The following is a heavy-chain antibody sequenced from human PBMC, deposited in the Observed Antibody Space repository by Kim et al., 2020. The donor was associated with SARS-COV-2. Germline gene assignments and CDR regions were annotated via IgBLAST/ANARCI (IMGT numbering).Heavy chain of an antibody. V-gene: IGHV3-13*01. J-gene: IGHJ3*02. CDR3: ARGYSSSWYGAFDI. D-gene: IGHD6-13*01. Sequence: PGAEKGRFTISRENAKNSLYLQMNSLRAGDTAVYYCARGYSSSWYGAFDIWGQGTMVTVSS.